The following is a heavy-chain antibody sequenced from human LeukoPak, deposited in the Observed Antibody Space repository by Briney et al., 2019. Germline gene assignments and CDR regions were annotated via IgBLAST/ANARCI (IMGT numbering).Heavy chain of an antibody. CDR3: ARDLRLRGHFGTVDY. CDR1: GYTFTSYG. CDR2: ISAYNGNT. V-gene: IGHV1-18*01. Sequence: GASVKVSCKASGYTFTSYGISWVRHAPGQGLEWMGWISAYNGNTNYAQKLQGRVTMTTDTSTSTAYMELRSLRSDDTAVYYCARDLRLRGHFGTVDYWGQGTLVTVSS. D-gene: IGHD4-17*01. J-gene: IGHJ4*02.